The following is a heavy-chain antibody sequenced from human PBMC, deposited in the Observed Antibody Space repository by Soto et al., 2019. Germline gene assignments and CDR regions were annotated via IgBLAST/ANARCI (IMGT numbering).Heavy chain of an antibody. CDR3: ARDKITALFDY. J-gene: IGHJ4*02. D-gene: IGHD3-10*01. V-gene: IGHV4-34*01. CDR1: GGSFCSSY. Sequence: SWSLYLTCAFYGGSFCSSYCAWIRQPPGTGLEWIGEINHSGSTNYNPSLKSRVTISVDTSKNQFSLKLTSVTAADTAVYYCARDKITALFDYWGQGTLGTGSS. CDR2: INHSGST.